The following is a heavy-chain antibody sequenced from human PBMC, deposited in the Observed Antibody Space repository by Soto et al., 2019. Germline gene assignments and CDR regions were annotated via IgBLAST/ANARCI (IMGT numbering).Heavy chain of an antibody. CDR3: ANLLRPYSSSWPFDY. Sequence: GGSLRLSCEASGFSFSSYVMSWVRQAPGKGLEWVSGISGSGGSTYYADSVKGRFTISRDNSKNTLYLQMNSLRVEDTAVYYCANLLRPYSSSWPFDYWGQGTLVTVSS. J-gene: IGHJ4*02. CDR2: ISGSGGST. V-gene: IGHV3-23*01. CDR1: GFSFSSYV. D-gene: IGHD6-13*01.